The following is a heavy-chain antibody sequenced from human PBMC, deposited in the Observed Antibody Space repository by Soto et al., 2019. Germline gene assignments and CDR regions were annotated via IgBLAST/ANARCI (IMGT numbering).Heavy chain of an antibody. V-gene: IGHV4-4*07. CDR2: IHSSRTT. CDR3: ARDSRFDVLTGGYYYYALDV. J-gene: IGHJ6*02. CDR1: GTSSSTFY. D-gene: IGHD3-9*01. Sequence: SETLSLTCTVSGTSSSTFYWTWIRQPAGRGLEWVGRIHSSRTTYYNPSLKSRVTMSVDTPKNQFSLKLSSVTAADTAIYYCARDSRFDVLTGGYYYYALDVWGQGTTVTVSS.